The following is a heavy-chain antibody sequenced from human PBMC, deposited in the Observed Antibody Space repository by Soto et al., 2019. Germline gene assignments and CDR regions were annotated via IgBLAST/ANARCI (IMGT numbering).Heavy chain of an antibody. CDR2: ISYDGSNK. Sequence: PGGSLRLSCAASGFTFSSYAMHWVRQAPGKGLEWVAVISYDGSNKYYADSVKGRFTISRDNSKNTLYLQMNSLRAEDTAVYYWARDWESFFWSGYSYYSYGMDVGGRGTRVTVSS. V-gene: IGHV3-30-3*01. J-gene: IGHJ6*02. D-gene: IGHD3-3*01. CDR3: ARDWESFFWSGYSYYSYGMDV. CDR1: GFTFSSYA.